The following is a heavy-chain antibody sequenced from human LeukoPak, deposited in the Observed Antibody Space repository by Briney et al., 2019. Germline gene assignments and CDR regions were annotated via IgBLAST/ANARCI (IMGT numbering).Heavy chain of an antibody. CDR2: INPNSGGT. D-gene: IGHD3-3*01. V-gene: IGHV1-2*02. CDR1: GYTFTGYY. CDR3: ARDGGTIFGVVIIRAFDI. J-gene: IGHJ3*02. Sequence: ASVKVSCKASGYTFTGYYMHWVRQAPGQGLEWMGWINPNSGGTNYARKFQGRVTMTRDTSISTAYMELSRLRSDDTAVYYCARDGGTIFGVVIIRAFDIWGQGTMVTVSS.